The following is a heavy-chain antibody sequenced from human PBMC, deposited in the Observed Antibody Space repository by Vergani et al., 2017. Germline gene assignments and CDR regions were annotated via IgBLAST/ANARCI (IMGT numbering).Heavy chain of an antibody. Sequence: QVQLVQSGAEVKKPGASVKVSCKASGYTFTGYYMHWVRQAPGQGLEWMGWINPNSGGTNYAQKFQGRVTMTRDTSISTAYMELSRLRSDDTAVYYCARGGGTVTTWIYYYYYMDVWGKGTTVTVSS. CDR2: INPNSGGT. J-gene: IGHJ6*03. V-gene: IGHV1-2*02. D-gene: IGHD4-17*01. CDR1: GYTFTGYY. CDR3: ARGGGTVTTWIYYYYYMDV.